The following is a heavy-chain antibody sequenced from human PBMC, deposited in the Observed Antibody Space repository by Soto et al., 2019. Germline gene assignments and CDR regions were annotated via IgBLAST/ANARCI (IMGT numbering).Heavy chain of an antibody. J-gene: IGHJ5*02. CDR2: IHHNGNT. CDR3: ATTDDDCSGGNGYFRDWFDP. Sequence: QVQLRESGPGLVRPSETLSLTCTVSGGSISSGQDYWSWIRQRPGKGLEWLGYIHHNGNTDYNTSLQSCLMISVDTSNNQFSMNLRSVPAADTAVYYWATTDDDCSGGNGYFRDWFDPWGPGILVTVSS. CDR1: GGSISSGQDY. V-gene: IGHV4-31*03. D-gene: IGHD2-15*01.